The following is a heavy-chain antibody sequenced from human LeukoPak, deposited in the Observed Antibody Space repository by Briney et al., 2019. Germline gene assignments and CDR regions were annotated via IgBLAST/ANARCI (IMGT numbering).Heavy chain of an antibody. CDR2: ISSSSSTI. D-gene: IGHD5-24*01. CDR3: ARDHLEMATTRTAYYYYYMDV. J-gene: IGHJ6*03. CDR1: GFTFSSYS. V-gene: IGHV3-48*01. Sequence: GGSLRLSCAASGFTFSSYSMNWVRQAPGKGLEWVSYISSSSSTIYYADSVKGRFTISRDNAKNSLYLQMNSLRAEDTAVYYCARDHLEMATTRTAYYYYYMDVWGKGTTVTVSS.